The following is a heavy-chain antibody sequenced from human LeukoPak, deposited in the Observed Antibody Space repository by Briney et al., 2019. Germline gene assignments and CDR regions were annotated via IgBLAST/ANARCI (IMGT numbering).Heavy chain of an antibody. D-gene: IGHD3-10*01. Sequence: SQTLSLTCTVSGGSISSGSYYWSWIRQPAGKGLEWIGRIYTSGSTNYNPSLKSRVTISVDTSKNQFSLKLSCVTAADTAVYYCARGPQPYYSWFDPWGQGTLVTVSS. CDR1: GGSISSGSYY. J-gene: IGHJ5*02. CDR2: IYTSGST. V-gene: IGHV4-61*02. CDR3: ARGPQPYYSWFDP.